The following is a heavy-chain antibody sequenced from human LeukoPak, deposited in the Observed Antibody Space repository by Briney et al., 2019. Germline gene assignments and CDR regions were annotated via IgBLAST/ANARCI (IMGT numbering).Heavy chain of an antibody. CDR3: AKAPVTTCSGAYCYPFDY. D-gene: IGHD2-21*01. Sequence: GGSLRLFCAASGITLSSYAMSWVRQAPGKGLEWVSASSVSGNTYHADSVKGRFTISRDSSKNTLYLQMNRLRAEDAAVYYCAKAPVTTCSGAYCYPFDYWGQGTLVTVSS. V-gene: IGHV3-23*01. CDR1: GITLSSYA. J-gene: IGHJ4*02. CDR2: SSVSGNT.